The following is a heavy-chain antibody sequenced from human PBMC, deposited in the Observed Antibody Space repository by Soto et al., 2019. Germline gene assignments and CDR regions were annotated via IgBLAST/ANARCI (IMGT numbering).Heavy chain of an antibody. J-gene: IGHJ4*02. CDR3: ARAAVYYDILTGYYPERYYFDY. CDR1: GGSISSGGYY. Sequence: SETLSLTCTVSGGSISSGGYYWSWIRQHPGKGLEWIGYIYYSGSTYYNPSLKSRVTISVDTSKNQFSLKLSSVTAADTAVYYCARAAVYYDILTGYYPERYYFDYWGQGTLVTVSS. V-gene: IGHV4-31*03. D-gene: IGHD3-9*01. CDR2: IYYSGST.